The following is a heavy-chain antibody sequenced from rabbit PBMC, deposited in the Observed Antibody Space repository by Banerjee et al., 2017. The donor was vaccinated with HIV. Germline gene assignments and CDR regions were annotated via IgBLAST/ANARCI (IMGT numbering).Heavy chain of an antibody. J-gene: IGHJ4*01. V-gene: IGHV1S40*01. D-gene: IGHD8-1*01. CDR2: FYTCSSGST. CDR1: GFSFSSSYD. Sequence: QSLEESGGDLVKPGASLTLTCTASGFSFSSSYDMCWVRQAPGKGLEWVACFYTCSSGSTCCASWAKGRFTISKTTSTTVSLQMTSLTAADTAAYFCAKCPYVGGSYFNLWGQGTLVTVS. CDR3: AKCPYVGGSYFNL.